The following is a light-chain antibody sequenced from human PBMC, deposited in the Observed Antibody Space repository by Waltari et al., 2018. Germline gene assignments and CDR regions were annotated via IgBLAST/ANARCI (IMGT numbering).Light chain of an antibody. J-gene: IGKJ4*01. CDR3: XQRXNWVT. CDR1: QSVYTY. V-gene: IGKV3-11*01. Sequence: EIVLTQSPATLSLSPGERASLSCRASQSVYTYLARYHRQPGQATSLPVYDASNRSTGIXAXXSXXGXXTXXTLTISSXXXXXFAXXYXXQRXNWVTFGGXTKVXXK. CDR2: DAS.